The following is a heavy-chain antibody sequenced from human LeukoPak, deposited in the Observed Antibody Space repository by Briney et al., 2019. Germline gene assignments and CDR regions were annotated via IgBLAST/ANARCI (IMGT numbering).Heavy chain of an antibody. V-gene: IGHV3-48*02. CDR1: GFTFSSYS. CDR3: ARDNIWAFDI. CDR2: IRTDGTI. Sequence: GESPRLSCVASGFTFSSYSMNWVRKAPGKGLEWVSHIRTDGTITYADSVKGRFTISRDDAKTSVYLQMNSLRDEDTAIYYCARDNIWAFDIWDQGTMVTVAS. J-gene: IGHJ3*02. D-gene: IGHD3-9*01.